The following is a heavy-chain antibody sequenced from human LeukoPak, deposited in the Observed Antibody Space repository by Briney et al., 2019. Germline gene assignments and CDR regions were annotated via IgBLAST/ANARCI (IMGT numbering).Heavy chain of an antibody. D-gene: IGHD2-21*01. J-gene: IGHJ4*02. CDR2: ISPIGGGT. CDR1: GFTFNNYA. Sequence: PGGSLRLSCAASGFTFNNYAMNWVRQAPGKGLGWGSAISPIGGGTYYATSVKGRLTISRDNSKNTLYLEMNSLGADDTAVYYCAKGYNGDYLKPGYWGQGTLVTVSS. V-gene: IGHV3-23*01. CDR3: AKGYNGDYLKPGY.